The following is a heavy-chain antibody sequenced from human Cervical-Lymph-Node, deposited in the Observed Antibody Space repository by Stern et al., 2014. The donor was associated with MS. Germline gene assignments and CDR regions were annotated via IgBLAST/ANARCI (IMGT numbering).Heavy chain of an antibody. Sequence: EVQLEESGGGLVQPGGSLRLSCAASGFTVSSNYMSWVRQAPGKGLEWGSVIYSGGSTYYADSVKGRFTISRDNSKNTLYLQMNSLRAEDTAVYYCASPRFANLVAFDIWGQGTMVTVSS. D-gene: IGHD2-8*02. J-gene: IGHJ3*02. CDR3: ASPRFANLVAFDI. CDR2: IYSGGST. V-gene: IGHV3-66*02. CDR1: GFTVSSNY.